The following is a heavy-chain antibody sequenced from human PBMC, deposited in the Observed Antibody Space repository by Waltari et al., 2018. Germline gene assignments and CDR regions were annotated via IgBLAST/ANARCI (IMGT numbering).Heavy chain of an antibody. CDR1: GGTFSSYA. V-gene: IGHV1-69*04. CDR3: ATDSTLPYYYYYGMDV. D-gene: IGHD3-3*01. J-gene: IGHJ6*02. CDR2: SSPILGIA. Sequence: QVQLVQSGAEVKKPGSSVKVSCKASGGTFSSYAISWVRTAPGQGLEWMGRSSPILGIANYAQKFQGRGTITADKSTSTAYMELSSLRSEDTAVYYCATDSTLPYYYYYGMDVWGQGTTVTVSS.